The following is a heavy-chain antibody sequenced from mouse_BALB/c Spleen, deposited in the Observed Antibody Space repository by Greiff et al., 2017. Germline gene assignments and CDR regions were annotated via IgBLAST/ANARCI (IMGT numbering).Heavy chain of an antibody. CDR1: GFSLTSYG. J-gene: IGHJ3*01. V-gene: IGHV2-4-1*01. Sequence: QVQLQQSGPGLVQPSQSLSITCPVSGFSLTSYGVHWVRQSPGKGLEWLGVIWSGGSTDYNAAFISRLSISKDNSKSQVFFKMNSLQADDTAIYYCATSDSSGYAGFAYWGQGTLVTVAA. CDR3: ATSDSSGYAGFAY. D-gene: IGHD3-2*01. CDR2: IWSGGST.